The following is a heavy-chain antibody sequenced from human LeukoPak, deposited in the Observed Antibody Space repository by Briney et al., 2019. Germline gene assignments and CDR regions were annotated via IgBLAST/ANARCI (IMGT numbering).Heavy chain of an antibody. Sequence: GGSLRLSCAASGFTFDDYAMHWVRQAPGKGLEWVSGISWNSGSIGYADSVKGRFTISRDNAKNSLYLQMNSLRAEDTAVYYCAKDRVTVPDYPPPFDYWGQGTLVTVSS. CDR3: AKDRVTVPDYPPPFDY. CDR1: GFTFDDYA. J-gene: IGHJ4*02. CDR2: ISWNSGSI. V-gene: IGHV3-9*01. D-gene: IGHD4-11*01.